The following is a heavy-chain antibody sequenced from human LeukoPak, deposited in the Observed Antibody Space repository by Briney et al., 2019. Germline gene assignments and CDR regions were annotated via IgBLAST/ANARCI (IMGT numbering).Heavy chain of an antibody. CDR3: ATRLKGWAQFDY. J-gene: IGHJ4*02. D-gene: IGHD5-24*01. Sequence: PSETLSLTCAVYGGSFSGYYWSWIRQPPGEGLEWIGEINHSGSTNYNPSLKSRVTISVDTSKNQFSLKLSSVTAADTAVYYCATRLKGWAQFDYWGQGTLVTVSS. CDR2: INHSGST. CDR1: GGSFSGYY. V-gene: IGHV4-34*01.